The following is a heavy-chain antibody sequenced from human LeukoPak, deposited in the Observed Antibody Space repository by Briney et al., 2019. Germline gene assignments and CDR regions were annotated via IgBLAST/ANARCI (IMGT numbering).Heavy chain of an antibody. Sequence: SETLPLTCTVSGGSISSGSYYWSWIRQPAGKGLEWIGRIYTSGSTNYNPSLKSRVTISVDTSKNQFSLKLSSVTAADTAVYYCARSSLSRAVTTTYNWFDPWGQGTLVTVSS. CDR1: GGSISSGSYY. D-gene: IGHD4-17*01. J-gene: IGHJ5*02. CDR3: ARSSLSRAVTTTYNWFDP. CDR2: IYTSGST. V-gene: IGHV4-61*02.